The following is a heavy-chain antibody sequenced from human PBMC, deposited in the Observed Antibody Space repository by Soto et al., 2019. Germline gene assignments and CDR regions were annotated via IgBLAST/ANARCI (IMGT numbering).Heavy chain of an antibody. V-gene: IGHV1-69*01. CDR2: IIPIFGTA. J-gene: IGHJ6*02. Sequence: QVQLVQSGAEVKKPGSSVKVSCKASGGTFSSYAISWVRQAPGQGLEWMGGIIPIFGTANYAQKFQGRVTITADESTSTAYMDLSSLRSEETAVYYCARNGGRGALAARNYYYGMDVWGQGTTVTVSS. CDR1: GGTFSSYA. CDR3: ARNGGRGALAARNYYYGMDV. D-gene: IGHD6-6*01.